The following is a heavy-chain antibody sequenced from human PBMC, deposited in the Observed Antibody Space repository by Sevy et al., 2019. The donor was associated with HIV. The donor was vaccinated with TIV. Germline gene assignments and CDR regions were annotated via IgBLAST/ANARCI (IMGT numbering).Heavy chain of an antibody. J-gene: IGHJ6*02. D-gene: IGHD3-3*01. CDR3: AKGYDFWSGYYGYDYYGMDV. CDR1: GFTFSSYA. V-gene: IGHV3-23*01. Sequence: GGSLRLSCAASGFTFSSYAMSWVRQAPGKGLEWVSSISGSGGSTYYADSVKGRFTISRDNSKNTLYLQMKSLRAEDTAVYYCAKGYDFWSGYYGYDYYGMDVRGQGTTVTVSS. CDR2: ISGSGGST.